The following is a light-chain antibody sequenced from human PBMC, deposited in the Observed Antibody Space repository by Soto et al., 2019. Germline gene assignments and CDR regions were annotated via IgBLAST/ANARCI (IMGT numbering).Light chain of an antibody. Sequence: QSALAQPPSASGSPGQSVTISCTGSGSDIGAYNFVSWYQQHPGKAPKLMIFGVTERPSGVPDRFSGSKSGNTASLTVSGLQADDEAVYYCYSYTSRSTLDYVFGSGTKVTVL. CDR1: GSDIGAYNF. CDR2: GVT. V-gene: IGLV2-8*01. CDR3: YSYTSRSTLDYV. J-gene: IGLJ1*01.